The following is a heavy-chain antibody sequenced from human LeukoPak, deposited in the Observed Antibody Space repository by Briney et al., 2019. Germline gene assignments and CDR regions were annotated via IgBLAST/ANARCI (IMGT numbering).Heavy chain of an antibody. J-gene: IGHJ5*02. D-gene: IGHD6-13*01. CDR1: GGSISSGDYY. V-gene: IGHV4-39*01. CDR3: ARQSPNRYSSKWYNWIDP. CDR2: IYYSGTT. Sequence: PSETLSLTCTVSGGSISSGDYYWSWIRQPPGKGLEWIGYIYYSGTTYYSPSLRSRVTISVDPSKEQFSLKLTSVTAADTAIYYCARQSPNRYSSKWYNWIDPWGQGTLATVSS.